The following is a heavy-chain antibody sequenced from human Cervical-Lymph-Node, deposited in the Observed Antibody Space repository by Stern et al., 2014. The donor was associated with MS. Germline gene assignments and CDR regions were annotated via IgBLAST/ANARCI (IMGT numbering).Heavy chain of an antibody. CDR1: GGTFVSHS. V-gene: IGHV1-69*05. CDR3: ARGPVSAVSGMDV. D-gene: IGHD6-19*01. J-gene: IGHJ6*02. Sequence: QVQLVQSGAEVKKPGSSVKVSCKVSGGTFVSHSISWVRQAPGQGLAWMGGIIPLFETPHFARRFQGRVTITTDDATNTAYMELSFLRYEDTGVYYCARGPVSAVSGMDVWGQGTMVTVSS. CDR2: IIPLFETP.